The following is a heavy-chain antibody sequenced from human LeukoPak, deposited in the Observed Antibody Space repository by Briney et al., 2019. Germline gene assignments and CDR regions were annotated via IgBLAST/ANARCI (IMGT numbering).Heavy chain of an antibody. V-gene: IGHV1-18*01. D-gene: IGHD6-13*01. Sequence: ASVKVSCKASGYTFTSYGISWVRQAPGQGLEWMGWISAYNGNTNYAQKLQGRVTMTTDTSTSTAYMELRSLRSDDTAVYYCARGPYSSRWYGGSVNNWFDPWGQGTLVTVSS. CDR1: GYTFTSYG. CDR3: ARGPYSSRWYGGSVNNWFDP. CDR2: ISAYNGNT. J-gene: IGHJ5*02.